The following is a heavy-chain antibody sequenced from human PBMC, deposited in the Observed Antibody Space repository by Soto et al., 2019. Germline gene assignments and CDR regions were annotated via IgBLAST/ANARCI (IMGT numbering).Heavy chain of an antibody. J-gene: IGHJ4*02. CDR2: IYSGGST. D-gene: IGHD6-6*01. CDR3: ERDKLPYSSSSGFDY. V-gene: IGHV3-53*02. Sequence: EVQLVETGGGLIQPGGSLRLSCAAYGFTVSINYMSWVRQAPGKGLEWVSVIYSGGSTYYADSVKGRFTISRDNSKNTLYLQMNSLRAEDTAVYYCERDKLPYSSSSGFDYWGQGTLVTVSS. CDR1: GFTVSINY.